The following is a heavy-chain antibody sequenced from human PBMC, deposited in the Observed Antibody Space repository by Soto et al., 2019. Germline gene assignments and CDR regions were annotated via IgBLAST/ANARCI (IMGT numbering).Heavy chain of an antibody. CDR3: VKGDTSAWYGNY. CDR2: IGGSGGTT. D-gene: IGHD6-19*01. J-gene: IGHJ4*02. Sequence: GGSLRLSCAASGFTFGVYVMTWVRQAPGKGLEWVSGIGGSGGTTYYADSVKGRFTISRDNSKNTLYLQMNSLRAEDTAVYYCVKGDTSAWYGNYWGPGTLVTVS. V-gene: IGHV3-23*01. CDR1: GFTFGVYV.